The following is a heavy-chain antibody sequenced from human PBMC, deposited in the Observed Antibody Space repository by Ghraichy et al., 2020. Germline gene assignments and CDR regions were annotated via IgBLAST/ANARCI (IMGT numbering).Heavy chain of an antibody. V-gene: IGHV1-18*01. J-gene: IGHJ4*02. CDR3: ARDHYYGSGKRGRIDY. Sequence: ASVKVSCKASGYTFTSYGISWVRQAPGQGLEWMGWISAYNGNTNYAQKLQGRVTMTTDTSTSTAYMELRSLRSDDTAVYYCARDHYYGSGKRGRIDYWGQGTLVTVSS. CDR1: GYTFTSYG. CDR2: ISAYNGNT. D-gene: IGHD3-10*01.